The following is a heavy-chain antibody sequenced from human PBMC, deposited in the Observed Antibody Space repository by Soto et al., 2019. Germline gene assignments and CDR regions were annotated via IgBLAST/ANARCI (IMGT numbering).Heavy chain of an antibody. D-gene: IGHD4-17*01. CDR2: ITDAGGRT. V-gene: IGHV3-23*01. Sequence: GSLRLSCAASGITFSDYAMTWVRQAPGKGLEWVSVITDAGGRTYYAASAKGRFTISRDNSKNTLYLQMHSLRAEDTAIYYCAKSVGTYGDNSERAERFDPWGQGTLVTVSS. J-gene: IGHJ5*02. CDR3: AKSVGTYGDNSERAERFDP. CDR1: GITFSDYA.